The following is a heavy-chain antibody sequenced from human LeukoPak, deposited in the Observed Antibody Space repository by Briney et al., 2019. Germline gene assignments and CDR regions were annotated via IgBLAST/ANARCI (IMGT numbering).Heavy chain of an antibody. Sequence: SETLSLTCTVSGGSISSYYWSWIRQPAGKGLEWIGRIYTSGSTNYNPSLRSRVTMSVDTSKNQFSLKLSSVTAADTAVYYCAGEKSYYDILTGYYYYYYYMDVWGKGTTVTISS. CDR2: IYTSGST. CDR3: AGEKSYYDILTGYYYYYYYMDV. D-gene: IGHD3-9*01. J-gene: IGHJ6*03. V-gene: IGHV4-4*07. CDR1: GGSISSYY.